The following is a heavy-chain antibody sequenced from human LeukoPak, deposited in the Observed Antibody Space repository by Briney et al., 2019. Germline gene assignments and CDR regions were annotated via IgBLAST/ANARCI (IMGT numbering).Heavy chain of an antibody. CDR1: GYSISSGYY. CDR3: ARVELRYFDWLSIIDRVDY. Sequence: SETLSLTCTVSGYSISSGYYWGWIRQPPGKGLEWIGSIYHSGSTYYNPSLKSRVTISVDTSKNQFSLKLSSVTAADTAVYYCARVELRYFDWLSIIDRVDYWGQGTLVTVSS. V-gene: IGHV4-38-2*02. D-gene: IGHD3-9*01. J-gene: IGHJ4*02. CDR2: IYHSGST.